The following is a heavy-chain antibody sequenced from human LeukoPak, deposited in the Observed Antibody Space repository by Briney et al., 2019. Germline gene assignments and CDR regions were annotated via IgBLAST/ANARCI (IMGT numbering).Heavy chain of an antibody. J-gene: IGHJ6*03. CDR2: IRYDGNTK. CDR3: AKDAAVTTVGAYYYYYYMDV. Sequence: GGSLRLSCAASGFTFNSNGMHWVRQAPGKGLEWVAFIRYDGNTKYYADSVKGRFTISRDNSKNTLYLQMNSLRAEDTAVYYCAKDAAVTTVGAYYYYYYMDVWGKGTTVTVSS. V-gene: IGHV3-30*02. D-gene: IGHD4-11*01. CDR1: GFTFNSNG.